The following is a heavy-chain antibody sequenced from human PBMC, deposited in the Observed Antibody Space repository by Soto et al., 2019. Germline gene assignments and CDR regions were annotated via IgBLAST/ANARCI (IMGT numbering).Heavy chain of an antibody. V-gene: IGHV1-18*01. CDR3: AGGRAVAGTFGDTRFDP. J-gene: IGHJ5*02. CDR1: GYTFTSYD. Sequence: ASVKVSCKASGYTFTSYDISWVRQAPGQGLEWMGWISTYNGNTNYAQKLQGRVTMTTDTSTSTAYMELRSLRSDDTAVYYCAGGRAVAGTFGDTRFDPSGQGTQVTVYS. D-gene: IGHD6-19*01. CDR2: ISTYNGNT.